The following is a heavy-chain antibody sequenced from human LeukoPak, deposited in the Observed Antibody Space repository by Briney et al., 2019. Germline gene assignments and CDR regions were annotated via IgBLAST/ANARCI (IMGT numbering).Heavy chain of an antibody. J-gene: IGHJ4*02. V-gene: IGHV3-21*03. Sequence: GGSLRLSCAASGFTFSSYSMNWVRQAPGKGLEWVSSISSASSYIYYADSVKGRFTISRDNAKNSLYPQMNSLRAADTAVYYCAKVDLGYAKGDYWGQGTLVPVSS. D-gene: IGHD5-12*01. CDR2: ISSASSYI. CDR3: AKVDLGYAKGDY. CDR1: GFTFSSYS.